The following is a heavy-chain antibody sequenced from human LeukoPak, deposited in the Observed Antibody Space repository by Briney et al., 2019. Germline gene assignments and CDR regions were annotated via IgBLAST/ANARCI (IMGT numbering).Heavy chain of an antibody. CDR2: ISSSGVET. V-gene: IGHV3-23*01. D-gene: IGHD2-8*02. CDR1: GFMFSRYG. Sequence: PGGSLRLSCAATGFMFSRYGMSWVRQAPGKGLEWVSSISSSGVETHYADSVKGRFTISRDNSRNTLSLQVNSLRAEDTAVYYCAKTLHSDYWYFFDHWGQGTLLTVSS. CDR3: AKTLHSDYWYFFDH. J-gene: IGHJ4*02.